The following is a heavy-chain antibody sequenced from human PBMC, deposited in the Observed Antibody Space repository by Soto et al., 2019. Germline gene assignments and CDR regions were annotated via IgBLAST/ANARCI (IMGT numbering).Heavy chain of an antibody. CDR1: GYSFTSYW. V-gene: IGHV5-51*01. D-gene: IGHD2-21*01. CDR3: AKQSDDYGYGMDV. J-gene: IGHJ6*02. Sequence: RGESLKISCKGSGYSFTSYWIGWVRQMPGKGLEWMGIIYPGDSDTRYSPSFQGQVTISADKSISTAYLQWSSLKASDTAMYYCAKQSDDYGYGMDVWGQGTTVTVSS. CDR2: IYPGDSDT.